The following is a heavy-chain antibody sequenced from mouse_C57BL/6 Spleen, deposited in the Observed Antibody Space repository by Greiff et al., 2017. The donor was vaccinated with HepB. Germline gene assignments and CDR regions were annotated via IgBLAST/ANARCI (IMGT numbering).Heavy chain of an antibody. V-gene: IGHV1-80*01. CDR1: GYAFSSYW. CDR3: GRWGRMGRHYFDY. CDR2: IYPGDGDT. J-gene: IGHJ2*01. Sequence: QVQLQQSGAELVKPGASVKISCKASGYAFSSYWMNWVKLRPGKGLEWIGEIYPGDGDTNYNGKFKGKATLTADKSSSTAYMQLRSLTSEDSAVYFCGRWGRMGRHYFDYWGQGTPLTVSS.